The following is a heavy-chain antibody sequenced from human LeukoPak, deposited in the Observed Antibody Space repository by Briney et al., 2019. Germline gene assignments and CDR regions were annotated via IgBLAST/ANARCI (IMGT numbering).Heavy chain of an antibody. D-gene: IGHD3-3*01. CDR1: GFTFSSYD. CDR2: ISSSGSTI. J-gene: IGHJ3*02. Sequence: GGSLRLSCAASGFTFSSYDVNWVRQAPGKGLEWVSYISSSGSTIFYADSVKGRFTISRDNAKNSLYLQMNSLRAEDTAVYYCASEAPLWRSGTPREAFDIWGQGTMVIVSS. CDR3: ASEAPLWRSGTPREAFDI. V-gene: IGHV3-48*03.